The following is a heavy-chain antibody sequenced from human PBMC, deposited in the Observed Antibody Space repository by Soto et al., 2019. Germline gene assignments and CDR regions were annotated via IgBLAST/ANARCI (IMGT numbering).Heavy chain of an antibody. J-gene: IGHJ6*02. CDR2: MSSYNKNT. CDR3: AREGYCSSGSCALYSHEYFGMDV. D-gene: IGHD2-15*01. V-gene: IGHV1-18*01. Sequence: ASVKVSCKASGYAFTRYGISWVRQAPGKGLEWMGWMSSYNKNTNSAQKFQGRVTMTRDTFTNTAYMDPRSLTSDDTAVYYCAREGYCSSGSCALYSHEYFGMDVWGQGTTVTVSS. CDR1: GYAFTRYG.